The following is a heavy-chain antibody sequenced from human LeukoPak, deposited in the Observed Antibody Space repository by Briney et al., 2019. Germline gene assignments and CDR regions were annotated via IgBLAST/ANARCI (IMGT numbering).Heavy chain of an antibody. CDR1: RFTLSRNY. Sequence: GGSLTLSCAASRFTLSRNYMSWVRQAPGKGLVWVSRIKSDGSTLYADSVRGRFTISTDNAKNTLYLQMNSLRAEDTAVYYCARDNYYTIDVWGQGATVTVSS. V-gene: IGHV3-74*01. J-gene: IGHJ6*02. CDR3: ARDNYYTIDV. CDR2: IKSDGST.